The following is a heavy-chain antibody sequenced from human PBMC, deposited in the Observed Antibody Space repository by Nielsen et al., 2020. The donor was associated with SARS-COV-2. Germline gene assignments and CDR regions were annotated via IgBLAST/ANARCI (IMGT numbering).Heavy chain of an antibody. V-gene: IGHV3-30*03. D-gene: IGHD1-14*01. CDR2: VSGGGVIK. Sequence: GGSLRLSCSTSGFMFSTYAIHWVRQAPSKGLEWVALVSGGGVIKLYADSVRGRFTISRDNSNRSAYPQMDSLRTDDTALYFCARDRYETTNRYHPPDNWGQGTLVTVSS. CDR1: GFMFSTYA. J-gene: IGHJ4*02. CDR3: ARDRYETTNRYHPPDN.